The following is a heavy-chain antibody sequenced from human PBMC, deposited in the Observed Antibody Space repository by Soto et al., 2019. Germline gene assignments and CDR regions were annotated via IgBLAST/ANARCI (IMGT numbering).Heavy chain of an antibody. CDR1: GFTFSDYW. CDR3: ATVPYFGLWSGYPPQYFDY. V-gene: IGHV3-74*01. J-gene: IGHJ4*02. CDR2: INTDGSKT. Sequence: EVQLVESGGGLVQPGGSLRLSCAASGFTFSDYWMYWVRQTPGKGLVWVSHINTDGSKTDYADSVKGRFTISRDNAKNRLFVQMNSLRAEDTAVYFCATVPYFGLWSGYPPQYFDYWGQGILVTVSS. D-gene: IGHD3-3*01.